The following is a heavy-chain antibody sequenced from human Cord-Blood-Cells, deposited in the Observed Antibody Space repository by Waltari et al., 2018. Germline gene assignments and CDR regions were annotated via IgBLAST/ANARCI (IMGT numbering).Heavy chain of an antibody. CDR2: ISSSGSTI. CDR3: ARDGGWLRPFDY. D-gene: IGHD5-12*01. J-gene: IGHJ4*02. CDR1: GFTFSSYE. Sequence: EVQLVESGGGFVQPGGSLRLSCAASGFTFSSYEMNWVRQAPGKGLEWVSYISSSGSTIDYADSVKGRFTISRDNAKNSLYLQMNSLRAEDTAVYYCARDGGWLRPFDYWGQGTLVTVSS. V-gene: IGHV3-48*03.